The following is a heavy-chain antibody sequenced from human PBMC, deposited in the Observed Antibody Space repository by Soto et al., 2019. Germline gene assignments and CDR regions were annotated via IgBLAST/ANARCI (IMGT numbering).Heavy chain of an antibody. D-gene: IGHD1-26*01. J-gene: IGHJ4*02. Sequence: GASVKVSCKASGGTFSSYAISWVRQAPGQGLEWMGGIIPIFGTANYAQKFQGRVTITADESTSTAYMELSSLRSEDTAVYYCARGGSGSYQGYFDYWGQGTLVTVSS. CDR2: IIPIFGTA. V-gene: IGHV1-69*13. CDR1: GGTFSSYA. CDR3: ARGGSGSYQGYFDY.